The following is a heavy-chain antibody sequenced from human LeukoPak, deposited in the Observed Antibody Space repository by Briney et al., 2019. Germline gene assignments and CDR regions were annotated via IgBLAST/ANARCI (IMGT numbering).Heavy chain of an antibody. CDR1: GGSISSYY. D-gene: IGHD1-14*01. CDR3: ARDAIDHQYYYYGMDV. V-gene: IGHV4-4*07. CDR2: IYTSGST. J-gene: IGHJ6*02. Sequence: SETLSLTCTVSGGSISSYYWSWIRQPAGKGLEWIGRIYTSGSTNYNPSLKSRVTMSVDTSKNQFSLKLSSVTAADTAVYYCARDAIDHQYYYYGMDVWGQGTTVTVSS.